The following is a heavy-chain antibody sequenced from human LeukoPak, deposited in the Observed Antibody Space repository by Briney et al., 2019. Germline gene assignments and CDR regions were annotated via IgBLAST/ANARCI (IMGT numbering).Heavy chain of an antibody. Sequence: ASLKVSCKVSGYTLTELSMHSVRQAPGKGLEWMGGFDPEDGETIYAQKFQGRVTMTEDTSTDTAYMELSSLRSEDTAVYYCATDPFQMTTVTTRPLGYWGQGTLVTVSS. CDR2: FDPEDGET. CDR1: GYTLTELS. CDR3: ATDPFQMTTVTTRPLGY. J-gene: IGHJ4*02. V-gene: IGHV1-24*01. D-gene: IGHD4-17*01.